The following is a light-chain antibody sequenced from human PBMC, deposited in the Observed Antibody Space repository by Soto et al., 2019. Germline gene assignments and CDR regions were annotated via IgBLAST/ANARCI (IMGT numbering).Light chain of an antibody. V-gene: IGKV1-5*03. CDR1: QSISVW. Sequence: DIPMTQSPSTLSASVGDRVTIPCRASQSISVWLAWYQQKPGKAPNLLIYQASRLESGVPSRFSGRGSGTDFTLTITNLQPEDFATYFCQQGYDTPITFGQGTRLEI. J-gene: IGKJ5*01. CDR3: QQGYDTPIT. CDR2: QAS.